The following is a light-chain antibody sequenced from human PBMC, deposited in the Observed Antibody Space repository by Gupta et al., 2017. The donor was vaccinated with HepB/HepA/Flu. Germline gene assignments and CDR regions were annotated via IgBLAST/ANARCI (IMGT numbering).Light chain of an antibody. V-gene: IGKV3-20*01. CDR1: QTITSNY. Sequence: EIVLTQSPGTLSLSPGERATLSCRASQTITSNYLAWYQQKPGQAPRLLMYGATSRATGVPDRFSGSGSGTDFTLTISRLEPEDFVVYYCQQYGSSPITFGQGTQLEIK. CDR3: QQYGSSPIT. CDR2: GAT. J-gene: IGKJ5*01.